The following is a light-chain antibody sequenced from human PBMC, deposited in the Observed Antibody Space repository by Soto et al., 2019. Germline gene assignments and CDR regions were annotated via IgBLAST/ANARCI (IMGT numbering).Light chain of an antibody. Sequence: EIVLTQSPGTLSLSPGERATLSCRASQSVSSSYLAWYQQKPGQAPRLLIYSASSRATGIPDRISGSASGADFTLTISRLEPEDFAVYYCQHYGNSPQTFGQGTKVDNK. CDR3: QHYGNSPQT. V-gene: IGKV3-20*01. CDR2: SAS. CDR1: QSVSSSY. J-gene: IGKJ1*01.